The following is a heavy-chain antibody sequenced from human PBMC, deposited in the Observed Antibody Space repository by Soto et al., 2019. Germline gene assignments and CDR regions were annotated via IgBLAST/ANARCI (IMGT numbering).Heavy chain of an antibody. CDR2: IDHSGRT. J-gene: IGHJ4*02. CDR3: VRGSWAVRFDQ. Sequence: VQLQQWGTGLLTPSETLSLTCAVYGASFNYYYWTWLRQAPGKGLEWIGEIDHSGRTNCNPSVKSQSTISEDPAKNQFPHKLNTETAADPAVYYCVRGSWAVRFDQWGQGTPVTVSS. V-gene: IGHV4-34*01. D-gene: IGHD3-10*01. CDR1: GASFNYYY.